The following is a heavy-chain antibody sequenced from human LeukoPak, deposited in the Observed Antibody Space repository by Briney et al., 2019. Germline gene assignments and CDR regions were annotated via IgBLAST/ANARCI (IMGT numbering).Heavy chain of an antibody. J-gene: IGHJ5*02. CDR1: GFTFSSYW. D-gene: IGHD3-3*01. Sequence: GGSLRLSCAASGFTFSSYWMSWVRQAPGKGLEWVANIKQDGSEKYYVDSVKGRFTTSRDNAKNSLYLQMNSLRAEDTAVYYCARARGFLEWQDNWFDPWGQGTLVTVSS. V-gene: IGHV3-7*01. CDR3: ARARGFLEWQDNWFDP. CDR2: IKQDGSEK.